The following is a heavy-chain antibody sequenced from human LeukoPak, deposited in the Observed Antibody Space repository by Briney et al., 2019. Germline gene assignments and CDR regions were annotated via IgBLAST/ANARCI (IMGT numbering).Heavy chain of an antibody. CDR1: GYTFTSYD. CDR3: ARGLRIYDSSGYWAPGRASYYYYYMDV. D-gene: IGHD3-22*01. V-gene: IGHV1-8*01. J-gene: IGHJ6*03. Sequence: ASVKVSCKASGYTFTSYDINWVRQATGQGLEWMGWMNPNSGNTGYAQKFQGRVTMTRNTSISTAYMELSSLRSEDTAVYYCARGLRIYDSSGYWAPGRASYYYYYMDVWGKGTTVTVSS. CDR2: MNPNSGNT.